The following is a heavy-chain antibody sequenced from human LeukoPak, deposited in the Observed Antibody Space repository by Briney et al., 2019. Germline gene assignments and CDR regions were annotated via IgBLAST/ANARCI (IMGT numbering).Heavy chain of an antibody. D-gene: IGHD6-19*01. CDR2: ISSSSSYI. CDR3: AKDASSSGWFRPDYYYMDV. J-gene: IGHJ6*03. V-gene: IGHV3-21*01. Sequence: GGSLRLSCAASEFTFSSYSMNWVRQAPGKGLEWVSSISSSSSYIYYADSVKGRFTISRDNAKNSLYLQMNSLRAEDTAVYYCAKDASSSGWFRPDYYYMDVWGKGTTVTISS. CDR1: EFTFSSYS.